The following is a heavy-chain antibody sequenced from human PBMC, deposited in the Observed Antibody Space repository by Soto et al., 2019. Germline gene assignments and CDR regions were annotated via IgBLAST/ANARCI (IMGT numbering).Heavy chain of an antibody. CDR3: ARDNSGDRGNFDY. CDR2: IYYSGST. D-gene: IGHD7-27*01. J-gene: IGHJ4*02. V-gene: IGHV4-30-4*01. CDR1: GASLSSGDSY. Sequence: LSLTCTVSGASLSSGDSYWSWIRQPPGKGLEWIGFIYYSGSTYYNPSLKSRVTISVDTSNNQFSLKLSSVTAADTAVYYCARDNSGDRGNFDYWGQGTLVTVSS.